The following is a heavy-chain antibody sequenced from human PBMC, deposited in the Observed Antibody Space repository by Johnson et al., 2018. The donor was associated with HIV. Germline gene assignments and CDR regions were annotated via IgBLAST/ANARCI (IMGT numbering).Heavy chain of an antibody. V-gene: IGHV3-33*01. J-gene: IGHJ3*02. CDR3: ARGVLAFDI. D-gene: IGHD5/OR15-5a*01. Sequence: QVLLVESGGGVVQPGRSLRLSCAASGFTFSSYGMHWVRQAPVKGLEWVAVIWYDGSKKYYAGSVKGRFTIFRENVKNSLYLQMNRLRAGDTAVYYCARGVLAFDIWGQGTMVTVSS. CDR2: IWYDGSKK. CDR1: GFTFSSYG.